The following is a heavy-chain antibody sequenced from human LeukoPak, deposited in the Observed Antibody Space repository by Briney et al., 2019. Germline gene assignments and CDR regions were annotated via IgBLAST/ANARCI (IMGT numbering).Heavy chain of an antibody. CDR2: IYYSGST. CDR1: GGSISSYY. Sequence: SETLSLTCTVSGGSISSYYWSWIRQPPGKGLEWIGYIYYSGSTNYNPSLKSRVTISVDTSKNQFSLKLSSVTAADTAVYYCARVLMYDFWSGYYSGAFDIWGQGTMVTVSS. D-gene: IGHD3-3*01. V-gene: IGHV4-59*01. CDR3: ARVLMYDFWSGYYSGAFDI. J-gene: IGHJ3*02.